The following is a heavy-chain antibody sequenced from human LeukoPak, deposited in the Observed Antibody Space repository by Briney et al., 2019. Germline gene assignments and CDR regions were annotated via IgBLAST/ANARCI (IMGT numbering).Heavy chain of an antibody. Sequence: ASVKVSCKASGYTFTGYYMHWVRQAPGQGLEWMGWINPNSGGTNYAQKFQGRVTMTRDTSISTAYMELSRLRSDDTAVYYCARGYSSSSFYYYYYMDVWGKETTVTVSS. J-gene: IGHJ6*03. CDR3: ARGYSSSSFYYYYYMDV. CDR1: GYTFTGYY. CDR2: INPNSGGT. D-gene: IGHD6-6*01. V-gene: IGHV1-2*02.